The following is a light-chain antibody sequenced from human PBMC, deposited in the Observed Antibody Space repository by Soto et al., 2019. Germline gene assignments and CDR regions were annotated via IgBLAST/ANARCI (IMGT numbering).Light chain of an antibody. V-gene: IGKV4-1*01. Sequence: DIVMTQSPDSLAVSLGERATINCKSSQNLLYSSNNDDKHYLAWYQQKPGQPPRLLIYWASTRESGGPDRFNGSGSGTDFTLTISSLQAEDVAVYYCQQYYSTPYTFGQGTKLEIK. J-gene: IGKJ2*01. CDR1: QNLLYSSNNDDKHY. CDR2: WAS. CDR3: QQYYSTPYT.